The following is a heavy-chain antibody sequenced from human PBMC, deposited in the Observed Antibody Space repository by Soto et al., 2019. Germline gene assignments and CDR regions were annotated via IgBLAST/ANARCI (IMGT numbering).Heavy chain of an antibody. CDR1: GFTFSSYG. Sequence: HPGGSLRLSCAASGFTFSSYGMHWVRQAPGKGLEWVAVIWYDGSNKYYADSVKGRFTISRDNSKNTLYLQMNSLRAEDTAVYYCARDTNPGYSYGDSDYWGQGTLVTVSS. CDR3: ARDTNPGYSYGDSDY. V-gene: IGHV3-33*01. CDR2: IWYDGSNK. D-gene: IGHD5-18*01. J-gene: IGHJ4*02.